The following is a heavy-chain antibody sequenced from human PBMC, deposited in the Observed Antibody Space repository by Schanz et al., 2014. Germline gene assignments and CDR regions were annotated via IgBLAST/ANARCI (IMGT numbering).Heavy chain of an antibody. J-gene: IGHJ3*02. V-gene: IGHV1-46*02. CDR1: GYTFNNHG. CDR2: INPSVGNT. Sequence: QVQLVQSGGEVKKPGASATVSCKASGYTFNNHGISWVRQAPGQGLEWMGLINPSVGNTNYAQKFRGRVTMTRDTSTSTVYMELSSLRSEDTAVYFCARGPSTGAFDIWGQGTMVTVSS. CDR3: ARGPSTGAFDI.